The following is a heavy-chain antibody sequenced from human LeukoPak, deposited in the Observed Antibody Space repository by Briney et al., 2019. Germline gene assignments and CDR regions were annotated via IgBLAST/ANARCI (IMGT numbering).Heavy chain of an antibody. J-gene: IGHJ4*02. CDR3: ARGIAVAGTSGDYFDY. D-gene: IGHD6-19*01. CDR2: IYSGGST. V-gene: IGHV3-53*01. Sequence: GGSLRLSCAASGFTVSSNYMSWVRQAPGKGLEWVSVIYSGGSTYYADSVKGRFTISRDNSKNTLYLQMNSLRAEDTAVYYCARGIAVAGTSGDYFDYWGQGTLVTVPS. CDR1: GFTVSSNY.